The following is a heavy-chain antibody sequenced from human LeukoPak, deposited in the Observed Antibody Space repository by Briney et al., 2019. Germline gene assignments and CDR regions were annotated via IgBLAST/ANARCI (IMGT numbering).Heavy chain of an antibody. CDR3: ARDRLNSGYDYRYYHYGMDV. D-gene: IGHD5-12*01. V-gene: IGHV1-69*04. J-gene: IGHJ6*02. CDR1: GGTFSRYA. CDR2: IIPILDIA. Sequence: SVKVSCMDSGGTFSRYAISWVRQDLGQGLEWMGRIIPILDIANYPQKCQGRVTITADKSTSTAYMELSSLRSEDTAVYYCARDRLNSGYDYRYYHYGMDVWGQGTTVTVSS.